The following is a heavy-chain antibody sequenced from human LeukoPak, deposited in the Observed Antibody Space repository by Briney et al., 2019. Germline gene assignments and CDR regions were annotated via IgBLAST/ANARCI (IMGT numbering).Heavy chain of an antibody. CDR2: ISGYDGST. CDR1: GYTFTRFG. J-gene: IGHJ4*02. Sequence: ASVKVSCKTSGYTFTRFGISWLRQAPGQGLEWMGWISGYDGSTNYAQSLQGRLTMTTDTSTNTAYMELRSLRSDDTAVYYCATMSNWNYQGFESWGQGTLVTVSS. CDR3: ATMSNWNYQGFES. D-gene: IGHD1-7*01. V-gene: IGHV1-18*01.